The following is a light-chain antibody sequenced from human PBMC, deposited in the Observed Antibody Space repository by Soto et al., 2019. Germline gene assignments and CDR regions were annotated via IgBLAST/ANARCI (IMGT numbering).Light chain of an antibody. V-gene: IGKV1-5*01. CDR1: QSINIW. Sequence: DIQMTQSPSTLSAFVGDRVTITCRASQSINIWLAWYQQRPGKAPKLLIYDASTLEPGVPSRFSGSGSGTEFTLTISSLQPDDFATYYCQQYNSAYTFGQGTRLEI. CDR2: DAS. CDR3: QQYNSAYT. J-gene: IGKJ2*01.